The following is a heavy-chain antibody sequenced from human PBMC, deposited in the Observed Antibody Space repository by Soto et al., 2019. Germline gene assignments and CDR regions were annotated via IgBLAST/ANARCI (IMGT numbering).Heavy chain of an antibody. CDR2: MNPNSGNT. V-gene: IGHV1-8*01. D-gene: IGHD4-17*01. CDR3: ARDIKYGDYSRWFDP. Sequence: QVQLVQSGAEVKKPGASVKVSCKASGYTFTSYDINWVRQATGQGFEYLGWMNPNSGNTGYVKKFQGRVTXTXXXSXXTAYMELSSLRSEDTAVYYCARDIKYGDYSRWFDPWGPGTLVTVSS. CDR1: GYTFTSYD. J-gene: IGHJ5*02.